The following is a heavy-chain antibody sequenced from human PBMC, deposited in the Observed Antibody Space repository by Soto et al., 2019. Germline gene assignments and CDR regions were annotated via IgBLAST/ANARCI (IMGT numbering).Heavy chain of an antibody. Sequence: QVQLVESGGGVVQPGRSLRLSCAASGFTFSSYGMHWVRQAPGKGLEWVAVIWYDGSNKYYADSVKGRFTISRDNSKNTLYLQMNSLRAEDTAVYYCARDGCLLPFDYWGQGTLVTVSS. CDR3: ARDGCLLPFDY. J-gene: IGHJ4*02. CDR2: IWYDGSNK. CDR1: GFTFSSYG. V-gene: IGHV3-33*01.